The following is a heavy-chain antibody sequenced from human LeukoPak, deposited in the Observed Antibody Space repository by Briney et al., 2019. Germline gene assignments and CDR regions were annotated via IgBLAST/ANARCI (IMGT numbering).Heavy chain of an antibody. CDR1: GFTFSSYA. V-gene: IGHV3-23*01. J-gene: IGHJ4*02. CDR2: ISGSGGST. Sequence: GGSLRLSCAASGFTFSSYAMSWVRQAPGKGLEWVSAISGSGGSTYYADSVKGRFTISRDNSKNTLYLQMNSLRAEDTAVYCCAKDLYYDILTGYAYWGQGTLVTVSS. CDR3: AKDLYYDILTGYAY. D-gene: IGHD3-9*01.